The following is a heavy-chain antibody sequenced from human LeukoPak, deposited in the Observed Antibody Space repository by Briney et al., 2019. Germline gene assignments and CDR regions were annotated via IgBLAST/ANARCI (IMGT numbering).Heavy chain of an antibody. V-gene: IGHV3-30*18. J-gene: IGHJ4*02. CDR3: AKGDTTWELPHDY. Sequence: PGGSLRLSCAASRFAFSSYGIHWVRQAPGKGLEWVALISYDGSNKYYADSVKGRFTISRDNSKNTLYLQMNSLRAEDTAVYYCAKGDTTWELPHDYWGQGTLVTVSS. CDR1: RFAFSSYG. D-gene: IGHD1-26*01. CDR2: ISYDGSNK.